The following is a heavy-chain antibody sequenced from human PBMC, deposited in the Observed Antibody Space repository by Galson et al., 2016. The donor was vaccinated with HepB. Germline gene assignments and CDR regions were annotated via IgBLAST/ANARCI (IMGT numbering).Heavy chain of an antibody. Sequence: SLRLSCAASGFSFSDYDMSWIRQAPGKGLEWVSTITGSGANTYYADSVKGRFTISRDDAKNSLYLQMNSLRVEDTAVYYCATDLGSGSGSVCYPGFPDYLYYWGQGTLVTVSS. D-gene: IGHD6-19*01. J-gene: IGHJ4*02. CDR3: ATDLGSGSGSVCYPGFPDYLYY. CDR1: GFSFSDYD. CDR2: ITGSGANT. V-gene: IGHV3-11*01.